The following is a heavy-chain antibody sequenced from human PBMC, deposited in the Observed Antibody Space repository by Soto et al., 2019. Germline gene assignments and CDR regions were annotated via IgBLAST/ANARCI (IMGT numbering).Heavy chain of an antibody. J-gene: IGHJ3*02. Sequence: ETLSLTCAVYGGSFSGYYWSWIRQPPGKGLEWIGEINHSGSTNYNPALKSRVTISVDTSKNQFSLKLSSVTAADTAVYYCAAGLVIDAFDIWGQGTMVTVSS. CDR2: INHSGST. CDR3: AAGLVIDAFDI. D-gene: IGHD3-22*01. V-gene: IGHV4-34*01. CDR1: GGSFSGYY.